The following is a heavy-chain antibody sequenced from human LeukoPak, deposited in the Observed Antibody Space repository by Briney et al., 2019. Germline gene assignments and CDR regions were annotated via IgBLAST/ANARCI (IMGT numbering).Heavy chain of an antibody. Sequence: GGSLRLSCAASGFTFSNNWMHWVRQAPGKGLEWVSYISSSSSTIYYADSVKGRFTISRDNAKNSLYLQMNSLRAEDTAVYYCARDFRGDYDSSGYDYWGQGTLVTVSS. CDR1: GFTFSNNW. CDR3: ARDFRGDYDSSGYDY. J-gene: IGHJ4*02. CDR2: ISSSSSTI. V-gene: IGHV3-48*01. D-gene: IGHD3-22*01.